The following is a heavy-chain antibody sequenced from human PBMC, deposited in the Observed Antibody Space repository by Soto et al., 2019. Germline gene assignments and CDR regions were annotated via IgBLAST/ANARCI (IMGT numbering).Heavy chain of an antibody. CDR1: GASIPHYY. V-gene: IGHV4-59*01. J-gene: IGHJ2*01. CDR3: ARGAHWSFDL. Sequence: PSETLSLTCTVSGASIPHYYWTWFRQPPGKALEWIGYIFDAGTTHYSPSLKSRLTISLDTSENQFSLRLTSVTAADTAVYYCARGAHWSFDLWGRGTLVTVSS. CDR2: IFDAGTT.